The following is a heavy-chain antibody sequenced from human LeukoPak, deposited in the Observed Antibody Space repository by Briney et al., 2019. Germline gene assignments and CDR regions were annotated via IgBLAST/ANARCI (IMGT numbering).Heavy chain of an antibody. CDR3: ASPKATNGYFDY. J-gene: IGHJ4*02. Sequence: ASVKVSCKASGYTFTSYYIHWVRQAPGQGLEWTGIINPSGGSASYAQKFQGRVTMTRDTSTSTVYMELSSLRSEDTAVYYCASPKATNGYFDYWGQGTLVTVSS. CDR2: INPSGGSA. D-gene: IGHD2-8*01. V-gene: IGHV1-46*01. CDR1: GYTFTSYY.